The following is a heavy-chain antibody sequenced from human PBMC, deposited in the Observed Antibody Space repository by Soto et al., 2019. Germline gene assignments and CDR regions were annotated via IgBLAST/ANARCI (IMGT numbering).Heavy chain of an antibody. Sequence: DVRLVESGGGLVQPGGSLRLSCAASAFTFSSYWMTWVRQAPGKGLEWVASIKEDGSEKYYLDSVKGRFTISRDNAKNSLYLQMNSLRDEDTAVYYCARDGPLIAVTAPGNYYGMDVWGQGTTVTVSS. CDR3: ARDGPLIAVTAPGNYYGMDV. J-gene: IGHJ6*02. D-gene: IGHD6-19*01. CDR1: AFTFSSYW. CDR2: IKEDGSEK. V-gene: IGHV3-7*03.